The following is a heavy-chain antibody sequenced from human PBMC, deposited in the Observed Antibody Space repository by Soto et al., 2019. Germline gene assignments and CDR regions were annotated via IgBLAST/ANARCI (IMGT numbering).Heavy chain of an antibody. CDR1: GYPFSTYG. CDR3: ARDERKELCVAGLNAMDV. V-gene: IGHV1-18*01. D-gene: IGHD1-26*01. Sequence: QGQLVQSAPEVRKPGASVKVSCKASGYPFSTYGISWVRQAPGQGLEWMGWISGYNGQPNYAQKFLGRVTFTTDTAAKAAYMEVRSPRSDDTATYFCARDERKELCVAGLNAMDVWGQGTTVTVSS. CDR2: ISGYNGQP. J-gene: IGHJ6*02.